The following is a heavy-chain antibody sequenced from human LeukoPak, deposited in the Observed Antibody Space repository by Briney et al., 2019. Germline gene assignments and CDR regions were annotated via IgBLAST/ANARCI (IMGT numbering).Heavy chain of an antibody. Sequence: SETLSLACPLASASMTNACCGWFRQAPGRGLGWLGFIYPNGLTEYSPPLRCPVSFSVAPSKREASVRLSSVTASDTAVYYCTREVYGRSGYFLDFWGQGTLVTVSS. CDR3: TREVYGRSGYFLDF. V-gene: IGHV4-59*12. D-gene: IGHD3-22*01. J-gene: IGHJ4*02. CDR2: IYPNGLT. CDR1: SASMTNAC.